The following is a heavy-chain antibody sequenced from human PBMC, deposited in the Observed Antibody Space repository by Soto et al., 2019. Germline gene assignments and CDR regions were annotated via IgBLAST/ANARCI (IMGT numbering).Heavy chain of an antibody. CDR1: GFTSSGSA. CDR3: TRLPNPNYYDSSGLWYGMDV. D-gene: IGHD3-22*01. Sequence: EVQLVESGGGLVQPGGSLKLSCAASGFTSSGSAMHWVRQASGKGLEWVGRIRSKANSYATAYAASVKGRFTISRDDSKNTAYLQMNSMKTEDTAVYYCTRLPNPNYYDSSGLWYGMDVWGQGTTVTVSS. V-gene: IGHV3-73*02. CDR2: IRSKANSYAT. J-gene: IGHJ6*02.